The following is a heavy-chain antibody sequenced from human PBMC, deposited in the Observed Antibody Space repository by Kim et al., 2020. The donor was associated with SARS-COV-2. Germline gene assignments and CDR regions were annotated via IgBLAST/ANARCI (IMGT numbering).Heavy chain of an antibody. CDR3: AHSQVPPFGGLLWFGGLLPYDY. CDR2: IYWDDDK. Sequence: SGPTLVNPTQTLTLTCTFSGFSLSTSGVGVGWIRQPPGKALEWLALIYWDDDKRYNPSLKSRLTITKDTSKNQVVLTMTNMDPVDTATYYCAHSQVPPFGGLLWFGGLLPYDYWGQGNLVTVST. V-gene: IGHV2-5*02. J-gene: IGHJ4*02. D-gene: IGHD3-10*01. CDR1: GFSLSTSGVG.